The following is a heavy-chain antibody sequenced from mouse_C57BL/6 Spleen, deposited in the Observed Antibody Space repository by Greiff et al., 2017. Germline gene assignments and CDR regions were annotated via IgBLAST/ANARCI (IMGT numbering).Heavy chain of an antibody. CDR1: GYAFSSYW. Sequence: QVQLQQSGAELVKPGASVKISCKASGYAFSSYWMHWVKQRPGQGLEWIGQIDPGDGDTNYNGKFKGKATLTADTSSSTAYMQLSSLTSEDSSVYFCARSSMITTVMDYWGQGTSVTVSS. V-gene: IGHV1-80*01. CDR2: IDPGDGDT. J-gene: IGHJ4*01. CDR3: ARSSMITTVMDY. D-gene: IGHD2-4*01.